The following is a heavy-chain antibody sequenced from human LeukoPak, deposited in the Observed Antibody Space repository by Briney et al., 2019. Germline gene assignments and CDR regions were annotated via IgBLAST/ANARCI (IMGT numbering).Heavy chain of an antibody. CDR1: GGSISSSSYY. CDR3: ASIAAAGMMWFDP. J-gene: IGHJ5*02. Sequence: SETLSLTCTVSGGSISSSSYYWGWIRQPPGKGLEWIGSIYYSGSTYYNPSLKSRVTISVDTSKNQFSLKLSSVTAADTAVYYCASIAAAGMMWFDPWGQGTLVTVSS. CDR2: IYYSGST. V-gene: IGHV4-39*07. D-gene: IGHD6-13*01.